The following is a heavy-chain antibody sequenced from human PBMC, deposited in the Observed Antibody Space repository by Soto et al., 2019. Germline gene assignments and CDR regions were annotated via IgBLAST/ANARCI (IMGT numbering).Heavy chain of an antibody. CDR2: IYYSGST. CDR3: ATRPYPGIAVAGTHEVWFDP. CDR1: GGSISSGGYY. D-gene: IGHD6-19*01. Sequence: SETLSLTCTVSGGSISSGGYYWSWIRQHPGKGLAWIGSIYYSGSTYYNPSLKSRVTISVDTSKNQFSLKLSSVTAADTAVYYCATRPYPGIAVAGTHEVWFDPWGQGTLVTVSS. J-gene: IGHJ5*02. V-gene: IGHV4-39*01.